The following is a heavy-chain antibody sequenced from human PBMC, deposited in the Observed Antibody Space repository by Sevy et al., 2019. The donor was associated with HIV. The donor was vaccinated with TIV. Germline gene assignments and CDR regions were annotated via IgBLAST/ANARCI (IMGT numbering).Heavy chain of an antibody. CDR3: ARLFSCGGDCYYLDY. J-gene: IGHJ4*02. V-gene: IGHV3-30-3*01. D-gene: IGHD2-21*02. CDR2: ISHDGNYK. CDR1: GFNFSNYD. Sequence: GGSLRLSCTASGFNFSNYDMHWVRQAPGKGLDWVAVISHDGNYKSCADSVKDRFSISRDNFKNTLHLQMNSLRVEDTAVYFCARLFSCGGDCYYLDYWGQGALVTVSS.